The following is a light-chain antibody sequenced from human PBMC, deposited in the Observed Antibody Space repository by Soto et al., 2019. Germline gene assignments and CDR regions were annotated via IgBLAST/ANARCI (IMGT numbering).Light chain of an antibody. CDR3: QQYRNWPWT. Sequence: EIVMTQSPATLSVSPGEKATLSCRASQSVTSYLAWYQQTPGQAPRLLIQGASARATDVPARFSGSGSGTEFTLTISSLQSEDFAVYYCQQYRNWPWTFGQGTKVEI. J-gene: IGKJ1*01. CDR2: GAS. V-gene: IGKV3-15*01. CDR1: QSVTSY.